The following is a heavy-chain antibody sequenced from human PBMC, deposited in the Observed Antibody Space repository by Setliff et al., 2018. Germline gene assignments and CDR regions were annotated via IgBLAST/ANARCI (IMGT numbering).Heavy chain of an antibody. CDR2: VYYSGTA. Sequence: SETLSLTCTVSDGSLSTYYWSWIRQPPGKGLEFIGYVYYSGTANYSPSLRSRLTISVDTSENQFSLKLRSVTAADTAVYYCARGGTFRYFDFWAREPRSPSPQ. CDR1: DGSLSTYY. J-gene: IGHJ4*02. CDR3: ARGGTFRYFDF. D-gene: IGHD5-12*01. V-gene: IGHV4-59*01.